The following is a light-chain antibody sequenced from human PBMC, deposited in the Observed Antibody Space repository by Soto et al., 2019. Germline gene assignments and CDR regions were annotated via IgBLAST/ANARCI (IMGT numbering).Light chain of an antibody. CDR1: QSVSRSY. Sequence: EIVFTQSPGTLSLSPGERATLSCRASQSVSRSYLAWYQQKPGQAPRLIIYGASSRETGIRGRFSGSGAGTDFTLTISRLEPEDFAVYYCQQYGSLTPTFGQGTKVDIK. J-gene: IGKJ1*01. V-gene: IGKV3-20*01. CDR3: QQYGSLTPT. CDR2: GAS.